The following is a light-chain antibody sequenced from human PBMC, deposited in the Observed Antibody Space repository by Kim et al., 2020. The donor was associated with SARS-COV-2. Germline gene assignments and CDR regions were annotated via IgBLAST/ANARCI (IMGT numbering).Light chain of an antibody. CDR3: SSYTSSNTLV. CDR2: DVN. Sequence: GQSITISCTGTSSDVGGYNYVSWYQQHPGKAPKLIISDVNKRPSGVSNRFSGSKSGNTASLAISGLQAEDEADYYCSSYTSSNTLVFGGGTQLTVL. J-gene: IGLJ2*01. CDR1: SSDVGGYNY. V-gene: IGLV2-14*03.